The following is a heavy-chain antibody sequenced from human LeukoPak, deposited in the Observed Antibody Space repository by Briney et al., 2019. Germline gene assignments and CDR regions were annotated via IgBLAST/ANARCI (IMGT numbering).Heavy chain of an antibody. Sequence: PGGSLRLSCAGSGFTFSNGWMNWVRQAPGKGLEWVGRIKSIVDGGTIDYAAPVKGRFTISRDDSKNTVYLQMNGLKTEDTAVYYCTTGGYYFDYWGQGTLVTLSS. CDR3: TTGGYYFDY. CDR2: IKSIVDGGTI. J-gene: IGHJ4*02. V-gene: IGHV3-15*01. CDR1: GFTFSNGW.